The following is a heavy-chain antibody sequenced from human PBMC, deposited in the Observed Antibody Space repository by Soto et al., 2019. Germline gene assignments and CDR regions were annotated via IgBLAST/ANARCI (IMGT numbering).Heavy chain of an antibody. CDR1: GFTFSSYA. J-gene: IGHJ6*02. CDR3: AKERCEGYGMDV. V-gene: IGHV3-23*04. Sequence: EVQLVESGGGLVQPGGSLRLSCAASGFTFSSYAMSWVRQAPGKGLEWVSTISSSGGSTYYADSVKGRFTISRDNSKNTLYLQMNSMIAYDTAVYYCAKERCEGYGMDVWGQGTTVTVSS. D-gene: IGHD2-8*01. CDR2: ISSSGGST.